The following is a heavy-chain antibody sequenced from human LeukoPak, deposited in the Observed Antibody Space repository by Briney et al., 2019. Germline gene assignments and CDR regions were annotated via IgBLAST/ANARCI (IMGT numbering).Heavy chain of an antibody. Sequence: SETLSLTCAVYGGSFSGYYWSWIRQPPGEGLEWIGEINHSGSTNYNPSLKSRVTISVDTSKNQFSLKLSSVTAADTAVYYCAREWISSSSWSLADWGQGTLVTVSS. CDR1: GGSFSGYY. J-gene: IGHJ4*02. CDR2: INHSGST. CDR3: AREWISSSSWSLAD. D-gene: IGHD6-13*01. V-gene: IGHV4-34*01.